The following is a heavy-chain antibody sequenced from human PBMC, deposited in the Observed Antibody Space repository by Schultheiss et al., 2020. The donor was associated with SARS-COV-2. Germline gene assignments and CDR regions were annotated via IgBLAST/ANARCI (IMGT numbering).Heavy chain of an antibody. V-gene: IGHV4-59*08. Sequence: SQTLSLTCTVSGASIGGYYWSWIRQPPGKGLEWIGYIYYSGSTYYNPSLKSRVTISVDTSKNQFSLKLISVTTADTAVYYCARGRYYPFDYWGQGTLVTVSS. J-gene: IGHJ4*02. CDR2: IYYSGST. D-gene: IGHD1-26*01. CDR1: GASIGGYY. CDR3: ARGRYYPFDY.